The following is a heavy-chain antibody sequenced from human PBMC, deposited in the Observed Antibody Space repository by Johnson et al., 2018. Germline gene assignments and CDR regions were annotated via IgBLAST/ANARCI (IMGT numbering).Heavy chain of an antibody. CDR1: GFTFSSYG. D-gene: IGHD3-22*01. Sequence: QVQLRESGGGVVQPGRSLRLSCAASGFTFSSYGMHWVRQAPGKGLEWVAVIWYYGSNKYYADSVKGRFTLSRDNSKNTLYLQMNSLRAEDTAVYYCARETYYYDSSGSVWYGMDVWGQGTTVTVSS. J-gene: IGHJ6*02. CDR2: IWYYGSNK. V-gene: IGHV3-33*01. CDR3: ARETYYYDSSGSVWYGMDV.